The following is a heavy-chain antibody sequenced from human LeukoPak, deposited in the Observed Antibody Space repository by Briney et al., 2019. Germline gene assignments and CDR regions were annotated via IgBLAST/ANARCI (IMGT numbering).Heavy chain of an antibody. CDR2: IKEDGSEK. V-gene: IGHV3-7*01. CDR1: GFRFSNSW. CDR3: VRDYVWGTSDPAY. J-gene: IGHJ4*02. D-gene: IGHD3-16*01. Sequence: GGSLRLSCAASGFRFSNSWMSWFRQTPRKELEWLGNIKEDGSEKYYLDSMKGRFTISRDNTHSSVFLQMNSLRAEDTAIYYCVRDYVWGTSDPAYWSQGTLVTVSS.